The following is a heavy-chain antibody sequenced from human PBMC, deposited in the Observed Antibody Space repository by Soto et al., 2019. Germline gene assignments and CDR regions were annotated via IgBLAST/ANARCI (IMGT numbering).Heavy chain of an antibody. V-gene: IGHV3-53*01. CDR2: IYNDGTT. J-gene: IGHJ6*02. Sequence: GGSLRLSCLASGLPFAGSYMAWVRQAPGKGLEWASVIYNDGTTYYSQSVEGRFTISRDTSKNTLYLQMDRLRDEDTAVYYCVRPLQSWQTPPRDVCGQGPKVTVSS. D-gene: IGHD5-12*01. CDR1: GLPFAGSY. CDR3: VRPLQSWQTPPRDV.